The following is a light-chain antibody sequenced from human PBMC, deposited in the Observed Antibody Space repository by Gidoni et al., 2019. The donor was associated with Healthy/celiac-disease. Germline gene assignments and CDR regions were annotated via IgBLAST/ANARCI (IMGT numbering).Light chain of an antibody. Sequence: EIVMTQSPATLSVSPGERATLSCRASQSVSSNLAWYQQKPGQAPRLLIYGASTRATGIPARFSGSGSGTEFTLTISSLQSEDFAVYYCQQYNNWPPRRMFXQXTKVEIK. CDR2: GAS. CDR3: QQYNNWPPRRM. CDR1: QSVSSN. V-gene: IGKV3-15*01. J-gene: IGKJ1*01.